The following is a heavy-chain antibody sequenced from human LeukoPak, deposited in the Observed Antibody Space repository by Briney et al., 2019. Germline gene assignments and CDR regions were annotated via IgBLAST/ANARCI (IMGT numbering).Heavy chain of an antibody. V-gene: IGHV3-64*01. CDR1: GFTFSTYA. CDR2: ISSNGGST. J-gene: IGHJ4*02. Sequence: PGGSLRLSCAASGFTFSTYAMHWVRQAPGKGLEYVSGISSNGGSTYYANSVKGRFTISRDNSKNALYLQMGSLRAEDMAVYYCARQNSGIYRRAYDYWGQGTLVTVSS. D-gene: IGHD1-26*01. CDR3: ARQNSGIYRRAYDY.